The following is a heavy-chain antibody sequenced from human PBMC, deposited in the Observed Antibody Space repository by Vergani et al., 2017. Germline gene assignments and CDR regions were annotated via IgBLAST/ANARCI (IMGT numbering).Heavy chain of an antibody. CDR3: ARGRWDAFDI. J-gene: IGHJ3*02. D-gene: IGHD4-23*01. CDR2: IHHSGST. V-gene: IGHV4-59*01. Sequence: QVQLQESGPGLVKPSESLSLTCTVSGGSISSYYWSWIRQPPGKGLEWIGYIHHSGSTNYNLPLKSRVTISVDTSRKQFSLKLSPVTAADTAVYYCARGRWDAFDIWGQGTMVTVSS. CDR1: GGSISSYY.